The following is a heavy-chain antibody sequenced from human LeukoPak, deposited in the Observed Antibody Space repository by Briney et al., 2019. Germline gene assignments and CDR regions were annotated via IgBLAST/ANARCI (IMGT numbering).Heavy chain of an antibody. CDR2: ISGSGGST. V-gene: IGHV3-23*01. Sequence: GGPLRLSCAASGFTFSSYAMSWVRQAPGKGLEWVSAISGSGGSTYYADSVKGRFTISRDNSKNTLYLQMNSLRAEDTAVYYCAKVAHYDFWSGYDPLYYFDYWGQGILVTVSS. CDR3: AKVAHYDFWSGYDPLYYFDY. CDR1: GFTFSSYA. J-gene: IGHJ4*02. D-gene: IGHD3-3*01.